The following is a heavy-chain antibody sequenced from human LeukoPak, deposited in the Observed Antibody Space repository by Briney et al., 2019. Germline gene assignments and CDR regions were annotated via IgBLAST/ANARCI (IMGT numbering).Heavy chain of an antibody. Sequence: PGGSLRLSCAASGFTLSGYIMHWFRQAPGKGPESVSAITSNGDTTYYASSVKGRFTISRDNSKNTLFLQMGSLRTEDTAVYYCARENAGGSDYWGQGTLVTVSS. CDR3: ARENAGGSDY. CDR2: ITSNGDTT. CDR1: GFTLSGYI. V-gene: IGHV3-64*01. D-gene: IGHD5-12*01. J-gene: IGHJ4*02.